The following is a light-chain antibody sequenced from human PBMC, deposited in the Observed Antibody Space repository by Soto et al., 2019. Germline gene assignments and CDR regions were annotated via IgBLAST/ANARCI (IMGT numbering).Light chain of an antibody. J-gene: IGKJ4*01. CDR1: QTVSTY. CDR2: HAS. Sequence: IVLTQSPATLSLSPVERATLSCXAMQTVSTYLSWYQHKXGKAPRXXXSHASTRATGIPARFSGSGSGTEFTLTISSLQSEDFEVYYCQQFSSYPLTFGGGTKVDIK. V-gene: IGKV3-15*01. CDR3: QQFSSYPLT.